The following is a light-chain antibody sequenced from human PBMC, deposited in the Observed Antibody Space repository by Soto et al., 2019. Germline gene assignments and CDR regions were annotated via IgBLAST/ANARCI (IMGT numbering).Light chain of an antibody. CDR2: GAS. J-gene: IGKJ1*01. CDR3: QQYGSSPKT. V-gene: IGKV3-20*01. CDR1: QSVSSSY. Sequence: EIVLTQSPGTLSLYPGKRATLSCRASQSVSSSYLAWYQQKPGQAPRLLIYGASSRATGIPDRFSGSGSGTDFTLTISRLEPEDFAVYYCQQYGSSPKTFGQGTKVDIK.